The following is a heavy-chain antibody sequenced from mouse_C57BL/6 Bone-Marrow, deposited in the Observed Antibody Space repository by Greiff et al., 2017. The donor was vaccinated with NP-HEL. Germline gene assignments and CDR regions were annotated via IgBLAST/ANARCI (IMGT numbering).Heavy chain of an antibody. CDR3: ARNPRYYGSSYDAMDY. J-gene: IGHJ4*01. Sequence: VHLVESGPGLVQPSQSLSITCTVSGFSLTSYGVHWVRQSPGKGLEWLGVIWSGGSTDYNAAFISRLSISKDNSKSQVFFKMNSLQADDTAIYYCARNPRYYGSSYDAMDYWGQGTSVTVSS. CDR2: IWSGGST. D-gene: IGHD1-1*01. CDR1: GFSLTSYG. V-gene: IGHV2-2*01.